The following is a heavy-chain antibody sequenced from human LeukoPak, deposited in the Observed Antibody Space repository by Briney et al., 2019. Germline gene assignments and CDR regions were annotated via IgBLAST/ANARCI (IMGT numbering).Heavy chain of an antibody. Sequence: PGGSLRLSCAASGFTFSDYYMSWIRQAPGEGLEWVSYISSSSSYTNYADSVKGRFTISRDNSKNTLYLQMNSLRAEDTAVYYCAKEPYSSAYYFDYWGQGTLVTVSS. CDR1: GFTFSDYY. CDR2: ISSSSSYT. V-gene: IGHV3-11*06. J-gene: IGHJ4*02. CDR3: AKEPYSSAYYFDY. D-gene: IGHD6-19*01.